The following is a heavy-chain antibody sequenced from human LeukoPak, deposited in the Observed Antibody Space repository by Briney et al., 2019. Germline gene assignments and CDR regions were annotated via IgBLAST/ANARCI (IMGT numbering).Heavy chain of an antibody. V-gene: IGHV1-2*02. CDR1: GYTFTGYY. Sequence: ASVKVSCKASGYTFTGYYMHWVRQAPGQGLEWMGWINPNSGGTNYAQKFQGRVTMTRDTSISTAYMELSRLRSDDTAVYYCARARAIVVVPAARSGWFDPWGQGTLVTASS. D-gene: IGHD2-2*01. J-gene: IGHJ5*02. CDR3: ARARAIVVVPAARSGWFDP. CDR2: INPNSGGT.